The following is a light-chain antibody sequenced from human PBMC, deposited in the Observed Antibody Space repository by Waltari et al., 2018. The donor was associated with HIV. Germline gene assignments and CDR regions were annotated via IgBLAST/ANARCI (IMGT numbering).Light chain of an antibody. CDR3: QQYSSSPLT. J-gene: IGKJ4*01. Sequence: ENVLTQSPGTLSLSPGERATLSCRASQNVNSDYLAWYQQKPGQAPRLLIYGSSSRATGIPDKFSGSGSGTDFTLTISRLEPEDFAVYYCQQYSSSPLTFGGGTKVDIK. CDR2: GSS. CDR1: QNVNSDY. V-gene: IGKV3-20*01.